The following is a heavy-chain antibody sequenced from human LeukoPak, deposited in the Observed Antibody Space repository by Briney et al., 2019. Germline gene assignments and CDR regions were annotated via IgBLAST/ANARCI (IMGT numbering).Heavy chain of an antibody. Sequence: SETLSLTCTVSGGSISSYFWSWIRQPPGKGLEWIGYIYYSGSTNYSPSLKSRVTISVDTSKSQFSLKLSSVTAADTAVYYCARLAAALDYWGQGTLVTVSS. V-gene: IGHV4-59*08. J-gene: IGHJ4*02. D-gene: IGHD6-13*01. CDR1: GGSISSYF. CDR2: IYYSGST. CDR3: ARLAAALDY.